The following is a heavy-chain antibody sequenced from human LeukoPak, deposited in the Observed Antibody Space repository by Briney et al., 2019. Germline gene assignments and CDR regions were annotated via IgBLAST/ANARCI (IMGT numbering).Heavy chain of an antibody. CDR1: GYSISSGFY. CDR2: IYHSGST. V-gene: IGHV4-38-2*02. J-gene: IGHJ5*02. D-gene: IGHD4-17*01. Sequence: PSETLSLTCTVSGYSISSGFYWGWIRQPPGKGLAWIGSIYHSGSTYYNPSLKSRVTISVDTSKNQFSLKLSSVTAADTAVYYCARATVTPSWFDPWGQGTLVTVSS. CDR3: ARATVTPSWFDP.